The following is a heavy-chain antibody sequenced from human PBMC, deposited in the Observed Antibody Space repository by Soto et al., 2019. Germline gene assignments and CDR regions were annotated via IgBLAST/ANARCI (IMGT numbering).Heavy chain of an antibody. CDR1: GFTFSSHA. CDR2: IWSDGSNR. V-gene: IGHV3-33*01. Sequence: QGQLVESGGGVVQPGTSLRLSCATSGFTFSSHAIHWVRQAPGKGLEWVAQIWSDGSNRYYADSMRGRFTISRDFSMNTAFLQMDSLRVEDSAVYFCARDRQSPAPYAFDVWGQGTLVIVSS. CDR3: ARDRQSPAPYAFDV. J-gene: IGHJ3*01.